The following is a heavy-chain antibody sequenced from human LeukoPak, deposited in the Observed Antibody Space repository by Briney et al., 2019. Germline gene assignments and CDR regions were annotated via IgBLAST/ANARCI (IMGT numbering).Heavy chain of an antibody. CDR2: ISYDGITE. J-gene: IGHJ4*02. CDR1: GFAFSSYA. CDR3: ANDYGDY. V-gene: IGHV3-30*04. Sequence: GGSLRLSCAASGFAFSSYAMHWVRQAPGKGLEWVAIISYDGITEDYSDSVKGRFSISRDNFKNTLFLQMNSLRAEDTAVYYCANDYGDYWGQGTLVTVSS.